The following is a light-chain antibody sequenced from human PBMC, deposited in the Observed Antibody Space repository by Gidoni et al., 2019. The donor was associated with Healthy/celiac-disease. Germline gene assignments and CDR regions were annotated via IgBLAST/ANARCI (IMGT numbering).Light chain of an antibody. CDR3: QQYGSSPQT. CDR2: GAS. V-gene: IGKV3-20*01. J-gene: IGKJ1*01. CDR1: QSVSSSY. Sequence: EIVLTQSPGTLSLSPRERATLSCRASQSVSSSYLAWYQQKPGQAPRLLIYGASSRATGIPDRFSGSGSGTDFTLTISRLEPEDFAVYYCQQYGSSPQTFGQXTKVGIK.